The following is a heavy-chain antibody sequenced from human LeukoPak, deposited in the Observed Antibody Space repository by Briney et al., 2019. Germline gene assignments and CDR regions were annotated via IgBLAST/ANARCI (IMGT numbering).Heavy chain of an antibody. CDR3: VKARGIQLCIPGDY. Sequence: GGSLRLSCAASGYTFSNYHMHWARQAPGKGLEYVSAISSNGGSTYYGDSVKGRFTISRYNSKNTLYLQMSSLRAEDTAVYYCVKARGIQLCIPGDYWGQGTLVTVSS. D-gene: IGHD5-18*01. CDR2: ISSNGGST. V-gene: IGHV3-64D*09. J-gene: IGHJ4*02. CDR1: GYTFSNYH.